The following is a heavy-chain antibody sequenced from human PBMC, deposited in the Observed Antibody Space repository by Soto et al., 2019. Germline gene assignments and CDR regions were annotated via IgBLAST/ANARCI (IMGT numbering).Heavy chain of an antibody. CDR1: GFTFSSYA. V-gene: IGHV3-23*01. Sequence: QLGGSLRLSCAASGFTFSSYAMSWVRQAPGKGLEWVSAISGSGGSTYYADSVKGRFTISRDNSKNTLFLQMNSLRAEDTAVYYCAKALSSYDFWSGSPPNDAFDIWGQGTMVTVSS. CDR3: AKALSSYDFWSGSPPNDAFDI. D-gene: IGHD3-3*01. J-gene: IGHJ3*02. CDR2: ISGSGGST.